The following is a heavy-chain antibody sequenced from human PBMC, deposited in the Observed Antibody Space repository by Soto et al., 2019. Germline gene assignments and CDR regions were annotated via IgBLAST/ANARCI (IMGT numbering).Heavy chain of an antibody. Sequence: ASVKVSCKASGYTFTSYGISWVRQAPGQGLEWMGWISAYNGNTNYAQKLQGRVTMTTDTSTSTAYMELRSLRSDDTAVYYCARGALPDYDFWSGYGWFDPWGQGTLVTVSS. J-gene: IGHJ5*02. CDR1: GYTFTSYG. CDR3: ARGALPDYDFWSGYGWFDP. V-gene: IGHV1-18*01. CDR2: ISAYNGNT. D-gene: IGHD3-3*01.